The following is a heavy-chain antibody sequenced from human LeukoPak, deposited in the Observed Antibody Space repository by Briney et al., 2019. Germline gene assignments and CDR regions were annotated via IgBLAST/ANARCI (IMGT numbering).Heavy chain of an antibody. J-gene: IGHJ4*02. Sequence: SETLSLTCAVYGGSFSGYYWSWIRQPPGKGLEWIGEINHSGSTNYNPSLKSRVTISVDTSKNQFSLKLSPVTAADTAVYYCARGRSSGWHLVVLDYWGQGTLVTVSS. V-gene: IGHV4-34*01. CDR1: GGSFSGYY. CDR3: ARGRSSGWHLVVLDY. CDR2: INHSGST. D-gene: IGHD6-19*01.